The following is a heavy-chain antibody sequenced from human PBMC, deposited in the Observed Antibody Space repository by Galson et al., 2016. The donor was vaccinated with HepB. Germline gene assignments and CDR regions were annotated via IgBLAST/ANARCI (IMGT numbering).Heavy chain of an antibody. J-gene: IGHJ4*02. CDR1: GFIFTSYS. D-gene: IGHD2-2*01. V-gene: IGHV3-48*02. CDR2: IRSTGTTT. CDR3: ARDPHALDF. Sequence: SLRLSCAASGFIFTSYSMNWVRQAPGKGLEWVSYIRSTGTTTHYADSVMGRFTISRDVAENSVYLQMNSLREEDTAVYYCARDPHALDFWGQGTLVTVSS.